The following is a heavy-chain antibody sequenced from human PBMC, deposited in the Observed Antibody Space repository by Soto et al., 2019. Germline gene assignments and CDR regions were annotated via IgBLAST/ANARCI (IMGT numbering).Heavy chain of an antibody. J-gene: IGHJ4*02. CDR1: GXTFSIFS. CDR2: ISGSGGST. CDR3: AKEVSLGSTVDLGY. Sequence: GSLRLSCAASGXTFSIFSMSWVRQSPGKGLEWVSKISGSGGSTYYADAVNGRFTISRDNSMGTLYLQMKSLRVEDTAIYYCAKEVSLGSTVDLGYWGQGALATVS. D-gene: IGHD6-19*01. V-gene: IGHV3-23*01.